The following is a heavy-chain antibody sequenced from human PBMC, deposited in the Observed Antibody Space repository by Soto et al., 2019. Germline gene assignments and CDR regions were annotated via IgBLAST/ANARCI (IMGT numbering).Heavy chain of an antibody. CDR3: ARHKNIWSGPFDY. CDR1: GYSFTSYW. D-gene: IGHD3-3*01. J-gene: IGHJ4*02. Sequence: GESLKISCKGSGYSFTSYWIGCVRQMPGKGLEWMGIIYPGDSDTRYSPSFQGQVTISADKSISTAYLQWSSLKASDTAMYYCARHKNIWSGPFDYWGQGTLVTVSS. V-gene: IGHV5-51*01. CDR2: IYPGDSDT.